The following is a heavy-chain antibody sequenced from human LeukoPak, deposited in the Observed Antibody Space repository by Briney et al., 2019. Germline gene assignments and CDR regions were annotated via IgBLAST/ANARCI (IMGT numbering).Heavy chain of an antibody. Sequence: GASVTVSCKASGYTFTCYGISWVRQAPGQGLEWMGWISAYNGNTNYAQKLQGRVTMTTDTSTSTAYMELRSLRSDDTAVYYCARDRECSGGSCYYYGMDVWGQGTTVTVSS. D-gene: IGHD2-15*01. V-gene: IGHV1-18*01. CDR2: ISAYNGNT. CDR3: ARDRECSGGSCYYYGMDV. J-gene: IGHJ6*02. CDR1: GYTFTCYG.